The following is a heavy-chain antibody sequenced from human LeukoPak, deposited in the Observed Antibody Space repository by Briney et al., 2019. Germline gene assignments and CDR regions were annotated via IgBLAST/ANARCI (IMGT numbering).Heavy chain of an antibody. CDR1: GFTVSSNY. D-gene: IGHD2-8*01. Sequence: GGSLRLCCAASGFTVSSNYMSWVRQAPGKGLEWVSVIYSGGSTYFADSVKGRFTISRDNFKNTLYLQMNSLRAEDTAVYYCARAYCTNGVCYHFDYWGQGTLVTVSS. V-gene: IGHV3-66*01. CDR2: IYSGGST. CDR3: ARAYCTNGVCYHFDY. J-gene: IGHJ4*02.